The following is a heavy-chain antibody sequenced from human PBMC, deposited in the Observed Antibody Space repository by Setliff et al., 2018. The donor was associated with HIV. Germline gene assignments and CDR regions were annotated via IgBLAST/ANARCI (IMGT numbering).Heavy chain of an antibody. CDR2: IRKTYTT. CDR1: GFILSDHH. J-gene: IGHJ3*02. V-gene: IGHV3-72*01. D-gene: IGHD2-2*02. CDR3: ARDTSRYTESAFDM. Sequence: GGSLRLSCAASGFILSDHHMDWVRQAPGKGLEWVGRIRKTYTTEYAASVKDRFTISRDDSTNSLYLQMNSLKPEDTAVYYCARDTSRYTESAFDMWGQGTLVTVSS.